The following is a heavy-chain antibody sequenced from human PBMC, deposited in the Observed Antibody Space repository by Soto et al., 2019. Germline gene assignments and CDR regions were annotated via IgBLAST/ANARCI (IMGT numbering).Heavy chain of an antibody. CDR1: GFTFSSYG. V-gene: IGHV3-33*01. D-gene: IGHD3-16*01. CDR3: ARDSLFPLIRVDWYFDL. J-gene: IGHJ2*01. Sequence: QVQLVESGGGVVKPGRALRLSCAASGFTFSSYGMHWVRQAPGKGLEGVAVIWYDGSNKYYADSVKGRFTISRDNSKNTLYLQMISQRAEVTAVYDCARDSLFPLIRVDWYFDLWGRCTQVTVSS. CDR2: IWYDGSNK.